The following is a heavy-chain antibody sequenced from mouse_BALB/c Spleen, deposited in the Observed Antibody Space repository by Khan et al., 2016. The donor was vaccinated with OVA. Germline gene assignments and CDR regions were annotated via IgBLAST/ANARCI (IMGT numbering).Heavy chain of an antibody. CDR1: GYTFTEYT. V-gene: IGHV1-22*01. Sequence: EVQLQQSGPELVKPGSSVKISCKTSGYTFTEYTIHWVKQSHGKSLEWVGRINPNNGGTSYNQKFKGKATLTVDKSSSTAYMELRSLTSEVSAVYYCARRDYYAYYWFFDVRGAGTTVTVSS. D-gene: IGHD1-2*01. J-gene: IGHJ1*01. CDR3: ARRDYYAYYWFFDV. CDR2: INPNNGGT.